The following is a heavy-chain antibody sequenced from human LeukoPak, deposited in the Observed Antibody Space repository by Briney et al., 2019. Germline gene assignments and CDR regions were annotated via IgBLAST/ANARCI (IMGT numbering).Heavy chain of an antibody. V-gene: IGHV4-59*12. CDR1: GGSISSYF. CDR3: ARDDYYGSGKDY. Sequence: PSETLSLTCTVSGGSISSYFWIWIRQPPGKGLEWIGYIYYSGSTYYNPSLKSRVTISVDTSKNQFSLKLSSVTAADTAVYYCARDDYYGSGKDYWGQGTLVTVSS. D-gene: IGHD3-10*01. J-gene: IGHJ4*02. CDR2: IYYSGST.